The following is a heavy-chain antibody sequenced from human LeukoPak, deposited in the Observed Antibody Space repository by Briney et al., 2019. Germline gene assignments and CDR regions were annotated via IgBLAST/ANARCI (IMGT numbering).Heavy chain of an antibody. V-gene: IGHV3-48*03. Sequence: QPGGSLILSCAAAGFTFSSYEMNWVRQAPGKGLEWVSYISSSGSTIYYADSVKGRFTISRDNAKNSLYLQMNSLRAEDTAVYYCARGDIVVVPAASGAPYYYYGMDVWGKGTTVTVSS. J-gene: IGHJ6*04. D-gene: IGHD2-2*01. CDR1: GFTFSSYE. CDR3: ARGDIVVVPAASGAPYYYYGMDV. CDR2: ISSSGSTI.